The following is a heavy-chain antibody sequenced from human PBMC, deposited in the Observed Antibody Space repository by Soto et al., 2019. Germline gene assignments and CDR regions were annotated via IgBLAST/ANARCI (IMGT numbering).Heavy chain of an antibody. J-gene: IGHJ4*02. D-gene: IGHD6-19*01. CDR3: ARLIAVAGPADY. CDR2: IYYSGST. Sequence: SETLSLTCTFSGCSISSYYWSLIRQPPGKGLEWIGYIYYSGSTNYNPSPKSRVIISVDTSKNQFSLKLSSVTAADTAVYYCARLIAVAGPADYWGQGTLVTVSS. CDR1: GCSISSYY. V-gene: IGHV4-59*08.